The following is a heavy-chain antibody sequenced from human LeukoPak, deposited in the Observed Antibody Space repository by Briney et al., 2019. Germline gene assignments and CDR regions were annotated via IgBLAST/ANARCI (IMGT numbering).Heavy chain of an antibody. CDR3: ARGRQWPGFGFDP. J-gene: IGHJ5*02. D-gene: IGHD6-19*01. Sequence: GASVKVSCKASGYTFTSYDINWVRQATGQGLEWMGWMNPNSGNTGYAQKFLGRVTITRNTSISTAYMELSSLRSEDTAVYYCARGRQWPGFGFDPWGQGTLVTVSS. CDR2: MNPNSGNT. V-gene: IGHV1-8*03. CDR1: GYTFTSYD.